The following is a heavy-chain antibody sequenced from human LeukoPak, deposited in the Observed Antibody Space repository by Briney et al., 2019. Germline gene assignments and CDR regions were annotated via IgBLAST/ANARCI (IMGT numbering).Heavy chain of an antibody. V-gene: IGHV3-23*01. CDR2: ISGSGGTT. D-gene: IGHD6-6*01. CDR1: GFSFSNYV. J-gene: IGHJ4*02. CDR3: AKDLRSTSSRGAIDY. Sequence: GGSLRLSCAASGFSFSNYVMTWVRQAPGKGLEWVSGISGSGGTTYYADSAKGRFTISRDNPKNTLYLQTNSLRAEDTAVYYCAKDLRSTSSRGAIDYWGQGTLVTVSS.